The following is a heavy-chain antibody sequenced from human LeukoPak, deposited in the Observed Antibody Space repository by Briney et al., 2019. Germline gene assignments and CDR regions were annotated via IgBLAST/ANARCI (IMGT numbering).Heavy chain of an antibody. Sequence: GESLKISCKGSGYPFNYYWIGWGRQMPGTGLEWMGIIYPADSDTRYSPSFQGQVTISADKSISTAYLQWSSLKASDTAMYYCARRGHMETLDYWGQGTLVTVSS. CDR1: GYPFNYYW. CDR2: IYPADSDT. CDR3: ARRGHMETLDY. V-gene: IGHV5-51*01. D-gene: IGHD4-23*01. J-gene: IGHJ4*02.